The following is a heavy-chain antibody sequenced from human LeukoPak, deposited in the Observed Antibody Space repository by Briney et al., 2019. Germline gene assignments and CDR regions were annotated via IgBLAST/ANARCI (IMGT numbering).Heavy chain of an antibody. V-gene: IGHV3-74*01. CDR1: GFSFSFYW. CDR3: ARSPYSDSYYGDAFDI. J-gene: IGHJ3*02. D-gene: IGHD1-26*01. Sequence: GGSLRLSCAASGFSFSFYWMHWVRQAPGKGPVWVSRIKPDGSIADYADSVKGRFTISRDNAKNSLYLQMNSLRAEDTAVYYCARSPYSDSYYGDAFDIWGQGTMVTVSS. CDR2: IKPDGSIA.